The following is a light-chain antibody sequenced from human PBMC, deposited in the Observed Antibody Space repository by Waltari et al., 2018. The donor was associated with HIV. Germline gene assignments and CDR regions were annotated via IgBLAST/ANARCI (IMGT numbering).Light chain of an antibody. J-gene: IGKJ1*01. Sequence: EIVLTQSPGTLSLSPGERATLSCRASQSLSSSYLVWFQQKPGQAPRLLIYAASSRATGIPERFSGSGSGTDFTLTISRLEPEDFAVYYCQQYGISPRTFGQGTTLEIK. CDR1: QSLSSSY. V-gene: IGKV3-20*01. CDR3: QQYGISPRT. CDR2: AAS.